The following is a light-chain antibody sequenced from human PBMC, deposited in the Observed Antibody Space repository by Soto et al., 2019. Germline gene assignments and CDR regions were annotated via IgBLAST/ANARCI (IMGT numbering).Light chain of an antibody. CDR3: QSYDNSLLAYV. J-gene: IGLJ2*01. Sequence: QSVLTQPPSVSGAPGQRLTISCAGTSSNIGAGFDVHWYQQLPGIAPKLLIYANDDRPSGVPDRFSGSTSGTSASLAITGLQAEDAADYYCQSYDNSLLAYVFGGGTKLTVL. CDR2: AND. V-gene: IGLV1-40*01. CDR1: SSNIGAGFD.